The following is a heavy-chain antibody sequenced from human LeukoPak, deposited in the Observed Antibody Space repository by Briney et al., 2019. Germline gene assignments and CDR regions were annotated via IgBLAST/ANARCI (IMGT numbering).Heavy chain of an antibody. V-gene: IGHV4-39*07. CDR1: GGSISSSSYY. CDR3: ASTYYYDSSGYYY. D-gene: IGHD3-22*01. CDR2: IYYSGST. J-gene: IGHJ4*02. Sequence: SETLSLTCTVSGGSISSSSYYWGWIRQPPGKGLEWIGSIYYSGSTNYNPSLKSRVTISVDTSKNQFSLKLSSVTAADTAVYYCASTYYYDSSGYYYWGQGTLVTVSS.